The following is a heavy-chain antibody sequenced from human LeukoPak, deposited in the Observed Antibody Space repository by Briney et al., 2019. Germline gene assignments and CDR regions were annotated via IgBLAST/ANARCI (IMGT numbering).Heavy chain of an antibody. Sequence: PGGSLRLSCAASGFTFSSYSMNWVRQAPGKGREWVSSISSSSSYIYYADSVKGRFTISRDNAKNSLYLQMNSLRAEDTAVYYCARGFGELSYYYYYMDVWGKGTTVTVSS. D-gene: IGHD3-10*01. CDR1: GFTFSSYS. CDR2: ISSSSSYI. V-gene: IGHV3-21*01. CDR3: ARGFGELSYYYYYMDV. J-gene: IGHJ6*03.